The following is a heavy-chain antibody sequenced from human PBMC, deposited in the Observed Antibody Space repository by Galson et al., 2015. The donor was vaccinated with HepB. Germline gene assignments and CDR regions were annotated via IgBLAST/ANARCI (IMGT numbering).Heavy chain of an antibody. D-gene: IGHD3-10*01. Sequence: SLRLSCAASGFTFGHHGMSWVRQAPGKGLEWVSGASGSGGSTYYADSVRGLSTISKDNSKDTLYLQMNSLRAEDSAVYYCAKEIGNPGSGFDSWGQGSLVTVSS. V-gene: IGHV3-23*01. CDR3: AKEIGNPGSGFDS. CDR2: ASGSGGST. J-gene: IGHJ4*02. CDR1: GFTFGHHG.